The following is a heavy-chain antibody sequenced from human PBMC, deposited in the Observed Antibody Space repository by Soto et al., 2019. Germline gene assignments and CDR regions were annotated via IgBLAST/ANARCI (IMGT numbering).Heavy chain of an antibody. CDR1: GGTFSSYA. CDR2: LIPIFGTA. J-gene: IGHJ5*02. CDR3: AWSGGPGVYLGRYTWFDP. V-gene: IGHV1-69*01. Sequence: QVQLVQSGAEGKKPGSSVKVSCKASGGTFSSYAISWVRQPPGQGLEWMGGLIPIFGTANYAQKFQGRFXXXXXXXXXXXXXXXXXXXXXXXXXXYXAWSGGPGVYLGRYTWFDPWGQGTLVTVSS. D-gene: IGHD3-3*01.